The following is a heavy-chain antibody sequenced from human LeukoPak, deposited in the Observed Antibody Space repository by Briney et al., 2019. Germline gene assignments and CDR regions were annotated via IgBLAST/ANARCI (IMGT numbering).Heavy chain of an antibody. CDR3: AKEEGMTSSSGWFDP. V-gene: IGHV3-23*01. CDR2: ISGSGPFSTSGTTT. J-gene: IGHJ5*02. Sequence: GGSLRLSCAASEFTFRSYAMNWVRQAPGKGLEWVSAISGSGPFSTSGTTTYYADSVKGRFTISRDNSKNTLYLQMNSLRAEDTAVYYCAKEEGMTSSSGWFDPWGQGTLVTVSS. CDR1: EFTFRSYA. D-gene: IGHD6-6*01.